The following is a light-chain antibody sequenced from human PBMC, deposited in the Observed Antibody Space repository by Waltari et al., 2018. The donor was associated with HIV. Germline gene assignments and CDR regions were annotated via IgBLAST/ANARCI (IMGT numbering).Light chain of an antibody. CDR1: QSFSSY. CDR2: ATS. CDR3: QQTYSPPQT. J-gene: IGKJ4*01. Sequence: DIQMTQSPSSLSASVGDRVSITSRASQSFSSYLKWYQQKRGKAPKLLIYATSNLQSGVPSRFSGSGSGTDFTLTISSLQPEDFAMYYCQQTYSPPQTVGGGTKVEIK. V-gene: IGKV1-39*01.